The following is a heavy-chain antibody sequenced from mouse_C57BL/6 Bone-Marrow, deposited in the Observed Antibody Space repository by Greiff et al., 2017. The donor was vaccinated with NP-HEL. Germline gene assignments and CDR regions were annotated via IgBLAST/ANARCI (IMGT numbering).Heavy chain of an antibody. J-gene: IGHJ1*03. D-gene: IGHD1-1*01. CDR1: GYTFTSYG. Sequence: QVQLKQSGAELARPGASVKLSCKASGYTFTSYGISWVKQRTGQGLEWIGEIYPRSGNTYYNEKFKGKATLTADKSSSTAYMELRSLTSEDSAVYFCARDHYYGSSSYWYFDVWGTGTTVTVSS. CDR3: ARDHYYGSSSYWYFDV. CDR2: IYPRSGNT. V-gene: IGHV1-81*01.